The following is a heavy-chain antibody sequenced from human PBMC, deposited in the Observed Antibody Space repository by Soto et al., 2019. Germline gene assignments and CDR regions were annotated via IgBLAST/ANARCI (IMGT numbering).Heavy chain of an antibody. V-gene: IGHV3-48*02. CDR2: IGGGGRLI. J-gene: IGHJ4*02. CDR1: GFTFSSFS. D-gene: IGHD6-19*01. CDR3: ARDLGWAFDC. Sequence: EVHLVESGGGLVQRGGSLRLSCAASGFTFSSFSMNWVRQAPGRGLEWISYIGGGGRLISHADSVKGRFAISRDNAQNSLYLQMDSLRDEDTAVYYCARDLGWAFDCWGQGTLVTVSS.